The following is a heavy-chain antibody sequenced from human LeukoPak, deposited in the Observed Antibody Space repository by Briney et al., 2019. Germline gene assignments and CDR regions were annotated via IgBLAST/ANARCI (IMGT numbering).Heavy chain of an antibody. Sequence: SETLSLTCAVYGGSFSRYLWSWIRQPSGKGLEWIGEINHSGSTNYNPSLKSRVTMSVDTSKNQFSLKLNSVAAADTAVYYCAREVILGYYYMDVWGKGTTVIVSS. V-gene: IGHV4-34*01. CDR2: INHSGST. CDR3: AREVILGYYYMDV. J-gene: IGHJ6*03. D-gene: IGHD3-10*01. CDR1: GGSFSRYL.